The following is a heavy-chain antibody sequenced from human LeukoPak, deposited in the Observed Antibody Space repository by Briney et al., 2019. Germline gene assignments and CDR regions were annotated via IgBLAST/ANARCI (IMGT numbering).Heavy chain of an antibody. J-gene: IGHJ5*02. Sequence: SETLSLTCTVSGYSISSGYYWGWIRQPPGKGLEWIGSICHSGSTYYNPSLKSRVTISVDTSKNQFSLKLSSVTAADTAVYYCARENFDPWGQGTLVTVSS. V-gene: IGHV4-38-2*02. CDR2: ICHSGST. CDR3: ARENFDP. CDR1: GYSISSGYY.